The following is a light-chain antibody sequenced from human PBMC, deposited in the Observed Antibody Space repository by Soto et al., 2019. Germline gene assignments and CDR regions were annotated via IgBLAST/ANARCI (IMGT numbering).Light chain of an antibody. V-gene: IGKV3-11*01. Sequence: EIVLTQSPATLSLSPGERATLSCRASQSVSGYLAWYQQKPGQAPRLLIYDASNRATGIPTRFSGSGSGTDFTLTISSLEPGDFAVYYCQQRSNWPFTFGLGTTVDVK. J-gene: IGKJ3*01. CDR1: QSVSGY. CDR3: QQRSNWPFT. CDR2: DAS.